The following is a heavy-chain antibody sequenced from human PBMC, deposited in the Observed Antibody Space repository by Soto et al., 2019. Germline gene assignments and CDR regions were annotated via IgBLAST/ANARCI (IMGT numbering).Heavy chain of an antibody. CDR3: ARDQYRTRGGLFDP. CDR2: ISSSSSYI. V-gene: IGHV3-21*01. D-gene: IGHD3-16*01. CDR1: GFTFSSYG. J-gene: IGHJ5*02. Sequence: VGSLRLSCAASGFTFSSYGMNWVRQAPGKGLEWVSSISSSSSYIYYADSVKGRFTISRDNAKNSLYLQMNSLRAEDTAVYYCARDQYRTRGGLFDPWGQGTLVTVS.